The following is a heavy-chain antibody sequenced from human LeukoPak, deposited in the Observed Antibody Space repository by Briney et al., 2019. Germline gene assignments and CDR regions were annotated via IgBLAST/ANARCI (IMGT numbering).Heavy chain of an antibody. J-gene: IGHJ4*02. V-gene: IGHV1-18*01. Sequence: ASVKVSFKASGYTFTIYGISWVRQAPGQGLEWMGWISAYNGNTNYAQKFQGRVTMTRDTSISTAYMELSRLRSDDTAVYYCAREGWEDIVVVPAAIGYWGQGTLVTVSS. D-gene: IGHD2-2*01. CDR1: GYTFTIYG. CDR2: ISAYNGNT. CDR3: AREGWEDIVVVPAAIGY.